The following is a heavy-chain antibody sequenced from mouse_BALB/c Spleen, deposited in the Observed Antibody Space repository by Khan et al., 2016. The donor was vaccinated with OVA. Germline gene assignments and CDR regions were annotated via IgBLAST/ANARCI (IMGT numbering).Heavy chain of an antibody. J-gene: IGHJ2*01. D-gene: IGHD3-2*02. CDR1: GYSITSGYG. CDR2: ISYSGST. CDR3: ARKARINY. Sequence: EVQLVETGPGLVKPSQSLSLTCTVTGYSITSGYGWNWSRQLPGNKLEWMGYISYSGSTNYNPSLKSRITITRDTSKNQFFLQLNSVTTEDTATYYCARKARINYWGQGTTLTVSS. V-gene: IGHV3-2*02.